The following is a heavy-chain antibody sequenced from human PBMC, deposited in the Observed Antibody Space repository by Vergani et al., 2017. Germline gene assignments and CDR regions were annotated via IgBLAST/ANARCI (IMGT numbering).Heavy chain of an antibody. CDR1: GYTFTSYA. J-gene: IGHJ6*02. CDR2: INAGNGNT. Sequence: QVQLVQSGAEVKKPGASVKVSCKASGYTFTSYAMHWVRQAPGQRLEWMGWINAGNGNTKYSQKVQGGVTITRDTSESTAYMELSRLRSEDTAVYYCAGYRSGWFPRYYYYGMDVWGQGTTVTVSS. V-gene: IGHV1-3*01. CDR3: AGYRSGWFPRYYYYGMDV. D-gene: IGHD6-19*01.